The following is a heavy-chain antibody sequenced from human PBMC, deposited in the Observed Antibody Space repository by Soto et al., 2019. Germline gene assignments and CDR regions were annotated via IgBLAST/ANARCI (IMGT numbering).Heavy chain of an antibody. CDR3: ARVSGGYYYGMDV. V-gene: IGHV4-4*02. CDR1: GGSISSSNW. CDR2: IYHSGST. J-gene: IGHJ6*02. Sequence: QVQLQESGPGLVKPSGTLSLTCAVSGGSISSSNWWSWVRQPPGKGLEWIGEIYHSGSTNYTPSHKTRVTVPVDKSKHQSPLKLTSVTAADTAVYHWARVSGGYYYGMDVWGQGATVAVS. D-gene: IGHD1-26*01.